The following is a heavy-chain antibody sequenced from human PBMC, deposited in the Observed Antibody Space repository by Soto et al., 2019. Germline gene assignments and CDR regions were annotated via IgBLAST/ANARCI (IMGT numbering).Heavy chain of an antibody. CDR3: AKGHSDYQGDYNYYGMDV. D-gene: IGHD6-25*01. Sequence: GWSLRLSCASSVFPFISYAISWVRQAPGRGLEWVAASTGAGGGTYNLEAVKGRFTVSRDNSKKTVYLQLDGLRAEDTAVYYCAKGHSDYQGDYNYYGMDVWGQGTTVTVSS. V-gene: IGHV3-23*01. CDR2: STGAGGGT. J-gene: IGHJ6*02. CDR1: VFPFISYA.